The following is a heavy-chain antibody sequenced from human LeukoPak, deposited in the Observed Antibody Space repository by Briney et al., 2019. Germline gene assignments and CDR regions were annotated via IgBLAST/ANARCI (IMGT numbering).Heavy chain of an antibody. V-gene: IGHV3-30-3*01. J-gene: IGHJ4*02. D-gene: IGHD3-10*01. CDR2: ISYDGSNK. CDR1: GFTFSSYA. Sequence: GGSLRLSCAASGFTFSSYAMHWVRQAPGKGLEWVAVISYDGSNKYYADSVKGRFTISRDNSKNTLYLQMNSLRAEDTAVYYCARRYGSGSYMDYWGQGTLVTVSS. CDR3: ARRYGSGSYMDY.